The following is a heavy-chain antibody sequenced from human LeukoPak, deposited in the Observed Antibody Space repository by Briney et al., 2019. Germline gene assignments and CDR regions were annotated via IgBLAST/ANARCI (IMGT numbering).Heavy chain of an antibody. CDR3: AGDGDGFDP. CDR1: GFIFSSYG. D-gene: IGHD2-21*01. CDR2: IRYDGSNK. J-gene: IGHJ5*02. Sequence: GGSLRLSCAASGFIFSSYGMHWVRQAPGKGLEWVAFIRYDGSNKYYADSVKGRFTISRDNSKNTVYLQMNSLRDEDTAVYHCAGDGDGFDPWGQGTLVTVSS. V-gene: IGHV3-30*02.